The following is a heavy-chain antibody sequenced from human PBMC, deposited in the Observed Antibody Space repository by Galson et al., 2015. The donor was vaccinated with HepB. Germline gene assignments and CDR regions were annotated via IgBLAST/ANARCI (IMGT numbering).Heavy chain of an antibody. CDR1: GYTFTSYS. J-gene: IGHJ5*02. Sequence: SVKVSCKASGYTFTSYSMNWVRQAPGQGLEWLGIINPGGGGTSYAQKFQGRVTMTRDTSTSTVYMELNSLISGDTAVYYCARALTGTNVPSFGGWFDPWGQGTLVTVSS. V-gene: IGHV1-46*03. D-gene: IGHD2-8*01. CDR3: ARALTGTNVPSFGGWFDP. CDR2: INPGGGGT.